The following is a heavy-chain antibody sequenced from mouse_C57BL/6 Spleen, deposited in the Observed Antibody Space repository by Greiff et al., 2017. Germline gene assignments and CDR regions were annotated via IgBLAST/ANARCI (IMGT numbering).Heavy chain of an antibody. V-gene: IGHV1-22*01. D-gene: IGHD1-1*01. CDR2: INPNNGGT. J-gene: IGHJ4*01. Sequence: EVQLQQSGPELVKPGASVKMSCKASGYTFTDYNMHWVKQSHGKSLEWIGYINPNNGGTSYNQKFKGKATLTVNTSSSTAYMELRSLTSEDSAVYYCASYYGSSLYAMDYWGQGTSVTVSS. CDR3: ASYYGSSLYAMDY. CDR1: GYTFTDYN.